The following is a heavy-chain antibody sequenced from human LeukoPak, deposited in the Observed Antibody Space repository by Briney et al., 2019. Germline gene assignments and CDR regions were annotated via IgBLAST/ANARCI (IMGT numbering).Heavy chain of an antibody. CDR2: ISAYNGNT. Sequence: ASVKVFCKASGYTFTSYGISWVRQAPGQGLEWMGWISAYNGNTNYAQKLQGRVTMTTDTSTSTAYMELRSLRSDDTAVYYCARLIDFWSGYYLDYWGQGTLVTVSS. CDR1: GYTFTSYG. D-gene: IGHD3-3*01. CDR3: ARLIDFWSGYYLDY. J-gene: IGHJ4*02. V-gene: IGHV1-18*01.